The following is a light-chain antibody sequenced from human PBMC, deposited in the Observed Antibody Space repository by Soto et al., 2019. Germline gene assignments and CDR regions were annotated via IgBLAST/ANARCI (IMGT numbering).Light chain of an antibody. V-gene: IGKV4-1*01. J-gene: IGKJ1*01. Sequence: DIVMTQSPDSLAVSLGERATIKCKSSQSVLYSSNSKNYLAWYQQKPGQPPKLLIYWASTRESGVPDRFSGSGSGTSFTLTISRLQAEDVAVYYCHQYYNTPWTFGQGTKVDIK. CDR1: QSVLYSSNSKNY. CDR2: WAS. CDR3: HQYYNTPWT.